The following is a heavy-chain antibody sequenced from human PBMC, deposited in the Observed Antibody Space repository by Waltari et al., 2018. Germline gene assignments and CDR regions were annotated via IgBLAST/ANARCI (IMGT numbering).Heavy chain of an antibody. CDR2: ISYNARNI. D-gene: IGHD3-22*01. CDR3: ARDYCDRTNCHGMDV. V-gene: IGHV3-30*04. CDR1: ESTFRFYA. Sequence: QVQLVESGGGVVQPGRSLRLSCAACESTFRFYAMPWVRQAPGKGLEWVAVISYNARNIYYVDSVKGRFTISRDNSKKTLFLQMNSLRAEDTAVYYCARDYCDRTNCHGMDVWGQGTTVTVSS. J-gene: IGHJ6*02.